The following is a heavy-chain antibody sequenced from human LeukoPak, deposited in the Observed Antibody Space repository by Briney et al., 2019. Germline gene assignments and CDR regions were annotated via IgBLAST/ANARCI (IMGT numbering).Heavy chain of an antibody. CDR3: VRRSRMTTIDAFDI. CDR2: IYYSGST. V-gene: IGHV4-59*08. D-gene: IGHD5-24*01. J-gene: IGHJ3*02. Sequence: SETLSLTCTVSGGSISSYYWSWIRQPPGKGLEWIGYIYYSGSTNYNPSLKSRVTISVDTSKNQFFLKLNSVTAADTAVYYCVRRSRMTTIDAFDIWGQGTMVTVSS. CDR1: GGSISSYY.